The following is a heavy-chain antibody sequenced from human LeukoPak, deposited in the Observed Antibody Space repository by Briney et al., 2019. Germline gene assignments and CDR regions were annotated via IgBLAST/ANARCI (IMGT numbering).Heavy chain of an antibody. D-gene: IGHD3-22*01. Sequence: GGSLRLSCAASGFTFSSYSMNWVRQAPGKGLEWVSSISSSSSYIYYADSMKGRFTISRDNAKNSLYLQMNSLRAEDTAVYYCARDAFRYYYDSSGSGAQDYWGQGTLVTVSS. CDR2: ISSSSSYI. CDR1: GFTFSSYS. CDR3: ARDAFRYYYDSSGSGAQDY. V-gene: IGHV3-21*01. J-gene: IGHJ4*02.